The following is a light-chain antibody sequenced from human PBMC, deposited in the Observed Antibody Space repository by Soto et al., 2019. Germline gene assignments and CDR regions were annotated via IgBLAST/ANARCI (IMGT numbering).Light chain of an antibody. Sequence: QLVLTQSPSASASLGASVKFTCTLSSGHSNYAIAWHQQQPEKGPRYLMKLYSDGSHDKGDGIPDRFSGSSSGAERYLTIPSLQSEDEADYYCQTWGTGIRVFGGGTKLTVL. J-gene: IGLJ3*02. V-gene: IGLV4-69*01. CDR2: LYSDGSH. CDR1: SGHSNYA. CDR3: QTWGTGIRV.